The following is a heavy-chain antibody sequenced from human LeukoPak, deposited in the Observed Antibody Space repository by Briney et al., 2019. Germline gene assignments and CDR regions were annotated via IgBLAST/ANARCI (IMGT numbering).Heavy chain of an antibody. D-gene: IGHD6-19*01. CDR1: GYCFTSYW. CDR2: IYPGDSDT. Sequence: GESLKISCKGSGYCFTSYWIGWVRQMPGKGLEWMGIIYPGDSDTRYSPSFQGQVTISADKSISTAYLQWSSLKASDTAMYYCATRAHISGSYGGWSYYFDYWGQGTLVTVSS. CDR3: ATRAHISGSYGGWSYYFDY. V-gene: IGHV5-51*01. J-gene: IGHJ4*02.